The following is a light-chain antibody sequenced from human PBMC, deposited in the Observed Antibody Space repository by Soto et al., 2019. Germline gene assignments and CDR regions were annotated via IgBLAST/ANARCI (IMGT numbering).Light chain of an antibody. V-gene: IGKV3-15*01. Sequence: EVVMTQSPASLSASPGERVTLSCRASHNIRSSLAWYQQRPGQAPRLLIYDASTRATGIPPRLSGGGSGTEFTVTISSLQSEDFAIYYCQQYDIWPPYTLGQGTKVDIK. CDR1: HNIRSS. CDR2: DAS. CDR3: QQYDIWPPYT. J-gene: IGKJ2*01.